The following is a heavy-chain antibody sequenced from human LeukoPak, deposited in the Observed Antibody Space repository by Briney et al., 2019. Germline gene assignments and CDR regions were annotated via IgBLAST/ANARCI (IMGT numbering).Heavy chain of an antibody. D-gene: IGHD4-23*01. Sequence: GGSLRLSCAASGFTFTSYGMHWVRQAPGKGLEWVAFIRYDGSNKYYADSVKGRFTISRDNSKNTLYLQMNSLRPEDTAVYYCARDPGGSFDYWGQGALVTVSS. CDR1: GFTFTSYG. CDR2: IRYDGSNK. J-gene: IGHJ4*02. CDR3: ARDPGGSFDY. V-gene: IGHV3-30*02.